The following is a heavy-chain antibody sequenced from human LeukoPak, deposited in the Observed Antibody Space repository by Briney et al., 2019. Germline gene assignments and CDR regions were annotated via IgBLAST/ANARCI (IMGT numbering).Heavy chain of an antibody. Sequence: ASVSASPKDSGYTFKDYGVSWVRQAPGEGLEWMGWISAYNGNTNYAEEIQGRVTMTTDTSTSTAHMELRSLRSDDTAVYYRARDQEIADASITVYWGLATLVTVSS. J-gene: IGHJ4*02. CDR2: ISAYNGNT. CDR3: ARDQEIADASITVY. V-gene: IGHV1-18*01. CDR1: GYTFKDYG. D-gene: IGHD6-13*01.